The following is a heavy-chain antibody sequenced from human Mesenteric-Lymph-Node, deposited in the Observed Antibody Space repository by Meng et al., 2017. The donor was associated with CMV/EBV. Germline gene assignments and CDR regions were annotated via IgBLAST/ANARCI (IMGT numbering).Heavy chain of an antibody. J-gene: IGHJ5*02. CDR1: GYSISSGYY. Sequence: GSLRLSCTVSGYSISSGYYWGWIRQPPGKGLEWIGSIYHSGSTYYNPSLKSRVTISVDTSKNQFSLKLSSVTAADTAVYYCARGGYCSGGSCYSTWWFDPWGQGTLVTVSS. CDR3: ARGGYCSGGSCYSTWWFDP. CDR2: IYHSGST. V-gene: IGHV4-38-2*02. D-gene: IGHD2-15*01.